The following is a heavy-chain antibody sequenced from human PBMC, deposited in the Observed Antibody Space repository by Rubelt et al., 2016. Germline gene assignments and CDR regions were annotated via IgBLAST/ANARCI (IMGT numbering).Heavy chain of an antibody. CDR3: ARILLPDYYDSSGGMDV. V-gene: IGHV2-70*15. CDR1: GFSLSTSGMC. Sequence: QVTLRESGPALVKPTQTLTLTCTFSGFSLSTSGMCVSWIRQPPGKALAWLARIDWDDDKYYSTSLKTRLTISKDTSKSQVVLTMTNMDPVDTATYYCARILLPDYYDSSGGMDVWGQGTTVTVSS. CDR2: IDWDDDK. D-gene: IGHD3-22*01. J-gene: IGHJ6*02.